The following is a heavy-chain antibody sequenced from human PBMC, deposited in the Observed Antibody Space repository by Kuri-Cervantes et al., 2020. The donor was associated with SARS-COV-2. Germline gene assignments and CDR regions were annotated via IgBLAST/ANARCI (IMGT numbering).Heavy chain of an antibody. Sequence: GESLKISCAASGFTFSSYGMHWVRQAPGKGLEWVAVISYDGSNKYYADSVKGRFTISRDNSKNTLYLQMNSLRAEDTAVYYCATPGMVYYDFWSGYSQFDYWGQGTLVTVSS. CDR2: ISYDGSNK. V-gene: IGHV3-30*03. CDR3: ATPGMVYYDFWSGYSQFDY. D-gene: IGHD3-3*01. J-gene: IGHJ4*02. CDR1: GFTFSSYG.